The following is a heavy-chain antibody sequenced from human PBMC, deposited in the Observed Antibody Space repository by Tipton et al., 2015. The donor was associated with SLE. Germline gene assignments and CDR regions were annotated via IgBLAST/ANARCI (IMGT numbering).Heavy chain of an antibody. CDR1: GYSIRNGYY. V-gene: IGHV4-38-2*02. J-gene: IGHJ6*02. CDR3: ARVVTVGAAHYYDIDV. CDR2: IHHSGIT. D-gene: IGHD2-21*02. Sequence: TLSLTCTVSGYSIRNGYYWGWIRQAPGKGLEWTGTIHHSGITYYNPSLKSRVTMSVDTSKTQFSLKLGSLTAADTAVYYCARVVTVGAAHYYDIDVWGQGTRVTVSS.